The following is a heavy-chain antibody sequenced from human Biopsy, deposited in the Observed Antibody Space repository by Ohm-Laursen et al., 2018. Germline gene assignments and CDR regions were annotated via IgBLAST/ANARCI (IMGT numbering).Heavy chain of an antibody. J-gene: IGHJ6*02. V-gene: IGHV4-61*01. CDR1: GGSVSGGRFY. CDR2: IYYSGST. CDR3: ARATNSTGWPYYYFYGMDV. Sequence: GTLSLTCTVSGGSVSGGRFYWSWIRQTPGKGLEWIGYIYYSGSTNYNPSLKSRVTISVDTSKNQFSLRLNSVTAADTAVYYCARATNSTGWPYYYFYGMDVWGQGTTVTVSS. D-gene: IGHD2/OR15-2a*01.